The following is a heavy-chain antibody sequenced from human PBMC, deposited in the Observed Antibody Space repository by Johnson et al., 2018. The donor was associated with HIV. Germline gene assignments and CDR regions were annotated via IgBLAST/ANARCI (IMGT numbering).Heavy chain of an antibody. CDR1: GFTVSSNY. Sequence: EVQLVESGGGLVQPGGSLRLSCAASGFTVSSNYMSWVRQAPGKGLEWVSGINWSGGDAAYVDSVKGRFTISRDNAKNSLYLQMNDLRVDDTALYYCASGDAFDIWGQGTMVTISS. J-gene: IGHJ3*02. V-gene: IGHV3-20*04. CDR2: INWSGGDA. CDR3: ASGDAFDI.